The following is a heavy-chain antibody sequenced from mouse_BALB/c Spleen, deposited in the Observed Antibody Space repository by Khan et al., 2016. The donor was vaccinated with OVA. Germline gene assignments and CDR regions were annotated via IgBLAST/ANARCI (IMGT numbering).Heavy chain of an antibody. CDR1: GYSITSDYA. J-gene: IGHJ2*01. D-gene: IGHD1-1*01. CDR3: ARSVTITTVVATDFDY. V-gene: IGHV3-2*02. CDR2: ISYSGRT. Sequence: VRLQQSGPGLVKPSQSLSLTCTVTGYSITSDYAWYWIRQFPGNKLEWMGYISYSGRTSYNPSLKSRISINRDPSKNPFFLQLNSVTTEDTATYYCARSVTITTVVATDFDYWGQGTTLTVSS.